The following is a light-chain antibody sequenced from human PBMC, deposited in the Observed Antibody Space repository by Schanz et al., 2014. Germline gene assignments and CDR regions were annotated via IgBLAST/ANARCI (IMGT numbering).Light chain of an antibody. CDR3: CSHTSSATIV. CDR1: SSDVGGYNY. J-gene: IGLJ1*01. Sequence: QSALTQPASVSGSPGQSITISCTGTSSDVGGYNYVSWYQQYPGKAPKLMIYDVTNRPSGVSNRFSGSKSGNTASLTISGLQAEDEADYYYCSHTSSATIVFAAGTKLTVL. CDR2: DVT. V-gene: IGLV2-14*01.